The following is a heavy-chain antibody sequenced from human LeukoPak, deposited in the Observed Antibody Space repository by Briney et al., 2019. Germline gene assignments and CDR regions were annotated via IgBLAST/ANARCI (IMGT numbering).Heavy chain of an antibody. CDR3: ARSRDGYKSLYYFDY. V-gene: IGHV4-59*12. J-gene: IGHJ4*02. CDR2: IYYSGST. Sequence: PSETLSLTCTVSGGSISSYSWSWIRQPPGKGLEWIGYIYYSGSTNYNPSLKSRVTISVDTSKNQFSLKLSSVTAADTAVYYCARSRDGYKSLYYFDYWGQGTLVTVSS. D-gene: IGHD5-24*01. CDR1: GGSISSYS.